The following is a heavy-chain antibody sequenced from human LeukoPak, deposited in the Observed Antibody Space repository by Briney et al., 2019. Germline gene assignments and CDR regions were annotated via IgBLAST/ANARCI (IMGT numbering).Heavy chain of an antibody. V-gene: IGHV5-51*01. Sequence: HGESLKISCKGSGYSFTSYWIGWVRQLPGKGLEWMGIIYPGDSDIRYSPSFQGQVTISADKSISTAYLQWSSLKASDTAMYYCARRGTSGFNWFDPWGQGTLVTVSS. CDR3: ARRGTSGFNWFDP. CDR2: IYPGDSDI. D-gene: IGHD6-19*01. J-gene: IGHJ5*02. CDR1: GYSFTSYW.